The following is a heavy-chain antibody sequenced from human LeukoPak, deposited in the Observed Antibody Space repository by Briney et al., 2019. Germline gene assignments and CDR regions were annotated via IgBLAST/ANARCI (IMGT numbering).Heavy chain of an antibody. J-gene: IGHJ4*02. CDR3: ARASGIVGAPTHFDY. D-gene: IGHD1-26*01. CDR1: GFTFSSYA. CDR2: ISGSGGST. V-gene: IGHV3-23*01. Sequence: PGRSLRLSCAASGFTFSSYAMSWVRQAPGKGLEWVSAISGSGGSTYYADSVKGRFTISRDNSKNTLYLQMNSLRAEDTAVYYCARASGIVGAPTHFDYWGQGTLVTVSS.